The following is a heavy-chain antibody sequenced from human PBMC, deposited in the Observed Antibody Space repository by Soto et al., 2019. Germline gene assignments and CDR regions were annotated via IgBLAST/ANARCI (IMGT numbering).Heavy chain of an antibody. Sequence: QVQLVESGGGVVQPGRSLRLSCAASGFIFSSYDMHWVRQAPGKGLEWVAVISYDGSNKYYADSVKGRFTISRDNSENTLYLQMNSLRAEDTAVYYCAEGGNYLDYWGQGTLVTVSS. CDR1: GFIFSSYD. J-gene: IGHJ4*02. V-gene: IGHV3-30*18. CDR2: ISYDGSNK. D-gene: IGHD1-26*01. CDR3: AEGGNYLDY.